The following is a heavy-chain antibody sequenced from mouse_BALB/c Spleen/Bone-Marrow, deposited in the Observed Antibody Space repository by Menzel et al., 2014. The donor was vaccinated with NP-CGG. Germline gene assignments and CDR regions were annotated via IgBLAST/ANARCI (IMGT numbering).Heavy chain of an antibody. CDR2: INPGSGGT. V-gene: IGHV1-54*01. D-gene: IGHD2-1*01. CDR1: GYAFTNYL. Sequence: VKVVESGAELVRPGTSVKVSCKASGYAFTNYLIEWVKQRPGQGLEWIGVINPGSGGTNYNEKFKGKATLTADKSSSTANMQLSSLTSDDSAVYFCAGIYYGNYYWGQGTTLTVSS. CDR3: AGIYYGNYY. J-gene: IGHJ2*01.